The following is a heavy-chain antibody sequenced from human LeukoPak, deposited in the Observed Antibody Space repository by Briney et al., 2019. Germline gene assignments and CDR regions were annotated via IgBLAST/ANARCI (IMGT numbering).Heavy chain of an antibody. CDR1: CVSLSRGSYY. Sequence: SETLSLPCTASCVSLSRGSYYWSWIRHPPGKGLEWIGYIYYSGRTNYNPPLKRRYTISVDTPNHQFPLKLSSVTAADTAVYYCARDKDIVVVPAATPRRYHYYYGMDVWGKGNTVTVSS. CDR2: IYYSGRT. D-gene: IGHD2-2*01. CDR3: ARDKDIVVVPAATPRRYHYYYGMDV. J-gene: IGHJ6*04. V-gene: IGHV4-61*01.